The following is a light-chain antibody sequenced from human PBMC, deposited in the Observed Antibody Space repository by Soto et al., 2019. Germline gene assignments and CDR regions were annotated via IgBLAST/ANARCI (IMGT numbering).Light chain of an antibody. CDR2: DAS. J-gene: IGKJ5*01. CDR1: QSVSSY. CDR3: QQRSNPIT. Sequence: EIVLTQSPATLSLSPGERATLSCRASQSVSSYLALYQQKPGQAPRLLIYDASNRATGIPARFSGSGSGTDFTLTISSLEPEDFAVYYCQQRSNPITFGQGTRLEI. V-gene: IGKV3-11*01.